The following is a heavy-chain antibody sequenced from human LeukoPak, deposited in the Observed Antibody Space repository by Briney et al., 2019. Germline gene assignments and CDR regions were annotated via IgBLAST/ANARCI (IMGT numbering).Heavy chain of an antibody. D-gene: IGHD4-11*01. J-gene: IGHJ5*01. CDR2: IWSDGTEK. V-gene: IGHV3-33*06. CDR3: AKDAQRGFDYSNSLES. Sequence: PGGSLTLSCAASGFTYSHYGMHWVRQVPGKGLEWVAVIWSDGTEKYYGDAVKGRFTISRDNSMKTLYLQMNSLRGDDTAVYYCAKDAQRGFDYSNSLESWGQGTLVTVSS. CDR1: GFTYSHYG.